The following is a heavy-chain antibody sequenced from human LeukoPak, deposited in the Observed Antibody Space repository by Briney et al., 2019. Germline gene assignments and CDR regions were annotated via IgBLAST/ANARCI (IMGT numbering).Heavy chain of an antibody. V-gene: IGHV5-10-1*01. CDR3: ARHATATVTSYYYYYGMDV. D-gene: IGHD4-17*01. J-gene: IGHJ6*04. CDR2: IDPSDSYT. Sequence: GESLKISCKGSGYSFTSYWISWVRQMPGKGLEWMGRIDPSDSYTNYSPSFQGHVTISADKSISTAYLQWSSLKASDTAMYYCARHATATVTSYYYYYGMDVWGKGTTVTASS. CDR1: GYSFTSYW.